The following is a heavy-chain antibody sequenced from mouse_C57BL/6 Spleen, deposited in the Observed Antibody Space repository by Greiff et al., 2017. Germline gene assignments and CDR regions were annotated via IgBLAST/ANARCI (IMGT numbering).Heavy chain of an antibody. V-gene: IGHV1-52*01. J-gene: IGHJ2*01. CDR3: ARSITTVVPFDY. CDR2: IDPSDSET. Sequence: QVQLQQPGAELVRPGSSVKLSCKASGYTFTSYWMHWVKQRPIQGLEWIGNIDPSDSETHYNQKFKDKATLTVDKSSSTAYMQLSSLTSEDSAVDYCARSITTVVPFDYWGQGTTLTVSS. CDR1: GYTFTSYW. D-gene: IGHD1-1*01.